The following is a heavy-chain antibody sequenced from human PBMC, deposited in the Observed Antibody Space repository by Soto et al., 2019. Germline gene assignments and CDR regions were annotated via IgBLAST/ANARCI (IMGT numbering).Heavy chain of an antibody. CDR1: GYTFTSYA. V-gene: IGHV1-3*01. CDR3: ASAAGYYYASRPLDY. Sequence: QVQLVQSGAEVKKPGASVKVSCKASGYTFTSYAMHWVRQAPGQRLEWMGWINAGNGNTKYSQKFQGRVTITRDTSASTAYMELSSLRSEDTAVYYCASAAGYYYASRPLDYWGQGTLVTVSS. D-gene: IGHD3-22*01. J-gene: IGHJ4*02. CDR2: INAGNGNT.